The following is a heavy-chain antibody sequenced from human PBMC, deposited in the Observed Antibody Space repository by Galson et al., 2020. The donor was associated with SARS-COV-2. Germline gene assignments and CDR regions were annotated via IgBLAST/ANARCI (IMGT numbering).Heavy chain of an antibody. Sequence: GESLKISCGASGFTFSNYAMSWVRQAPGKGLEWVSGLRGSGKSTQYTDSVEGRFTVSRDNSNNTLFLEMNSLRADDTAVYYCARQRRLAAIGYDTFDIWGQGTLVTVAS. J-gene: IGHJ3*02. D-gene: IGHD2-2*01. CDR3: ARQRRLAAIGYDTFDI. V-gene: IGHV3-23*01. CDR2: LRGSGKST. CDR1: GFTFSNYA.